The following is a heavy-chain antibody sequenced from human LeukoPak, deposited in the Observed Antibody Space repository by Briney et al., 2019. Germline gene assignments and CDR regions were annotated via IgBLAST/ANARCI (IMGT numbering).Heavy chain of an antibody. Sequence: PGGSLRLSCAASGFTFSTYEMNWVRQPPGKGLEWIGEINHSGSTNYNPSLKSRVTISVDTSKNQFSLKLSSVTAADTAVYYCARGGKGPELGINYYYYMDVWGKGTTVTVSS. CDR3: ARGGKGPELGINYYYYMDV. J-gene: IGHJ6*03. CDR1: GFTFSTYE. D-gene: IGHD7-27*01. V-gene: IGHV4-34*01. CDR2: INHSGST.